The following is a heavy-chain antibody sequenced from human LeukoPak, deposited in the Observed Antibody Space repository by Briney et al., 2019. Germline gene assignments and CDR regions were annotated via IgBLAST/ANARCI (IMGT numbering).Heavy chain of an antibody. J-gene: IGHJ4*02. Sequence: GGSVRLSCVASGFPFSYHWMTWVRQAPGKGLEWVANIKNDGTVKNYVDSVKGRFTISRDNAKNSLYLQMNSLRAEDTGVYYCAKDSYSKGDYWGQGVLVTVSS. CDR1: GFPFSYHW. CDR3: AKDSYSKGDY. CDR2: IKNDGTVK. D-gene: IGHD5-18*01. V-gene: IGHV3-7*01.